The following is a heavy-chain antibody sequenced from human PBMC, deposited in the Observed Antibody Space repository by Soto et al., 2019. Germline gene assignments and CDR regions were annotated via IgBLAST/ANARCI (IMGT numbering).Heavy chain of an antibody. CDR1: GVSVSSAGYY. J-gene: IGHJ6*02. CDR3: VRFVKYYYYGVDV. CDR2: ISYSGST. D-gene: IGHD2-21*01. Sequence: SETLSLTCTVSGVSVSSAGYYWTWIRQPPGKGLEWMGYISYSGSTYYNPSLKSRITISLDTSKSQFSLKLTSVTAADTAVYYCVRFVKYYYYGVDVWGQGTTVTVSS. V-gene: IGHV4-31*03.